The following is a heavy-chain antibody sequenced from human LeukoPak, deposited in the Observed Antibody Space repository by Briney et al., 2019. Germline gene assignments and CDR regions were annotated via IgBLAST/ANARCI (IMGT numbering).Heavy chain of an antibody. Sequence: ETLSLTCAVYGGSFSGYYWSWVRQAPGKGLEWVGRIKSKTDGGTTDYAAPVKGRFTISRDDSENTLYLQMNSLKTEDTAVYYCTNLDYWGQGTLVTVSS. CDR2: IKSKTDGGTT. CDR3: TNLDY. J-gene: IGHJ4*02. V-gene: IGHV3-15*01. CDR1: GGSFSGYY.